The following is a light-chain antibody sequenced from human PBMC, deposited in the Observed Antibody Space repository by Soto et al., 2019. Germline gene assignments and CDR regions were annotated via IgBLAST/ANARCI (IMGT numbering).Light chain of an antibody. CDR2: DNS. CDR1: SSNIGAGYD. J-gene: IGLJ3*02. V-gene: IGLV1-40*01. CDR3: QSYDNSLGAWV. Sequence: QSVLTQPPSVSGAPGQRVTISCTGSSSNIGAGYDVHWYQQLPGTAPKLLIYDNSNRPSGVPDRFSGSKSGTSASLAITGLQAEDEADNYCQSYDNSLGAWVFGGGTKLTVL.